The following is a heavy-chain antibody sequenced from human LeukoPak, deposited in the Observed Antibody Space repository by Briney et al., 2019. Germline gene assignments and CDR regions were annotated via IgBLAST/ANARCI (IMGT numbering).Heavy chain of an antibody. CDR3: ASQWELLSYFDY. V-gene: IGHV1-2*02. CDR2: INPNSGGT. CDR1: GYTFTGYY. J-gene: IGHJ4*02. D-gene: IGHD1-26*01. Sequence: ASVKVSCKASGYTFTGYYMHWVRQAPGQGLEWMGWINPNSGGTNYAQKFQGRVTMTRDTSISTAYMELSRLRSDDTAVYYCASQWELLSYFDYWGQETLVTVSS.